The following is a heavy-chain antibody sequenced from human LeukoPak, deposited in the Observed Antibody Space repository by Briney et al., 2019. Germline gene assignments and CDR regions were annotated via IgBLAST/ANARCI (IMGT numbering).Heavy chain of an antibody. CDR3: ARDQLVVVVPAGGWFDP. D-gene: IGHD2-2*01. Sequence: GASVKVSCRASGYTFTSYGISWVRQAPGQGLEWMGWISAYNGNTNYAQKLQGRVTMTTDTSTSTAYMELRSLRSDDTAVYYCARDQLVVVVPAGGWFDPWGQGTLVTVSS. CDR1: GYTFTSYG. V-gene: IGHV1-18*01. CDR2: ISAYNGNT. J-gene: IGHJ5*02.